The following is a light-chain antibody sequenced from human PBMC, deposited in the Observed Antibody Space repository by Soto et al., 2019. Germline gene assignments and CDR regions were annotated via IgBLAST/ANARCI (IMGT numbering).Light chain of an antibody. Sequence: AIQLTQSPSSLSASVGDRVTITCRAGQGISSALAWYQQKPGKPPNLLIYDASTLQSGVPSRFSGSGSGTDFTLTISSLQHEDFATYYCQQFKNFPPITFGQGTRLEI. J-gene: IGKJ5*01. V-gene: IGKV1D-13*01. CDR1: QGISSA. CDR2: DAS. CDR3: QQFKNFPPIT.